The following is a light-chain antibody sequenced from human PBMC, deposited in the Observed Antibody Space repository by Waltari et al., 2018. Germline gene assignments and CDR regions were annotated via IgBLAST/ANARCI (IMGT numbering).Light chain of an antibody. CDR1: SRDVGTYNL. Sequence: QSALTQPASVSGSPGQSITISCTGTSRDVGTYNLVSWYQQPPGKAPELMIYEDSKRPSGVSNRFSGSKSGNTASLTISGLQAEDEADYYCCSYAGGSTFYVFGTETKVTVL. CDR3: CSYAGGSTFYV. V-gene: IGLV2-23*01. CDR2: EDS. J-gene: IGLJ1*01.